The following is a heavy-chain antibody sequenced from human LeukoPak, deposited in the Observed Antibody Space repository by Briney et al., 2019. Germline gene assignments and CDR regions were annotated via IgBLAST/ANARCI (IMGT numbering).Heavy chain of an antibody. J-gene: IGHJ6*02. CDR2: INPNSGGT. CDR1: GYTFTGYY. Sequence: ASVKVSCKASGYTFTGYYMHWVRQAPGQVLEWMGWINPNSGGTNYAQKFQGRVTMTRDTSISTAYMELSRLRSDDTAVYYCARDKRPYSSSWPYYYYGMDVWGQGTTVTVSS. V-gene: IGHV1-2*02. D-gene: IGHD6-13*01. CDR3: ARDKRPYSSSWPYYYYGMDV.